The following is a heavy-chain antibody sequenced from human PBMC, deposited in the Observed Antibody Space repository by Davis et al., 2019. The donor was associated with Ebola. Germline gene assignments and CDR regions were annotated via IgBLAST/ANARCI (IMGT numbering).Heavy chain of an antibody. CDR3: ARDMGMVQEANWFDP. D-gene: IGHD3-10*01. CDR2: ISAYNGNT. Sequence: VSVKVSCKASGYTFTSYGISWVRQAPGQGLEWMGWISAYNGNTNYAQKLQGRVTMTTDTSTSTAYMELRSLRSDDTAVYYCARDMGMVQEANWFDPWGQGTLVTVSS. V-gene: IGHV1-18*01. CDR1: GYTFTSYG. J-gene: IGHJ5*02.